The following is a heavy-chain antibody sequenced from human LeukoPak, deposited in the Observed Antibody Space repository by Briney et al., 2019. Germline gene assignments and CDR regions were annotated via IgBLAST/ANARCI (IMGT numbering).Heavy chain of an antibody. Sequence: SETLSLTCTVSGYSISSGYYWGWIRQPPGKGLEWIGSIYHSGSTYYNPSLKSRVTISVDTSKNQFSLKLSSVTAADTAVYYCARVGAARPKSPPVWYFDYWGQGTLVTVSS. J-gene: IGHJ4*02. D-gene: IGHD6-6*01. V-gene: IGHV4-38-2*02. CDR2: IYHSGST. CDR1: GYSISSGYY. CDR3: ARVGAARPKSPPVWYFDY.